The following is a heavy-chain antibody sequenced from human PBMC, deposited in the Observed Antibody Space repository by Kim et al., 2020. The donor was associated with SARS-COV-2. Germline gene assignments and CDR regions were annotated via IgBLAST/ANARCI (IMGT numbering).Heavy chain of an antibody. D-gene: IGHD6-19*01. Sequence: GGSLRLSCVVSGFNSNNYGMSWVRQAPGKGLEWVSAITKYDGRTYYADSVKGRFTISRDISKNTVFLQMNSLRADDTALYYCAKDHPASGWPTFEYWGQG. CDR3: AKDHPASGWPTFEY. J-gene: IGHJ4*02. V-gene: IGHV3-23*01. CDR1: GFNSNNYG. CDR2: ITKYDGRT.